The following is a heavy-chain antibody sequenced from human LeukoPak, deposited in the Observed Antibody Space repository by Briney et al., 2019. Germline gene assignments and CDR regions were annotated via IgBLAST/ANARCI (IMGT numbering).Heavy chain of an antibody. CDR2: INHSGST. J-gene: IGHJ4*02. V-gene: IGHV4-34*01. CDR1: GGSFSGYY. Sequence: SETLSLTCAVYGGSFSGYYWSWIRQPPGKGLEWIGEINHSGSTNYNPSLKSRVTISVDTSKNQFSLKLSSVTAADTAVYYCARGSLRYFDWLFDYWGQGTLVTVPS. CDR3: ARGSLRYFDWLFDY. D-gene: IGHD3-9*01.